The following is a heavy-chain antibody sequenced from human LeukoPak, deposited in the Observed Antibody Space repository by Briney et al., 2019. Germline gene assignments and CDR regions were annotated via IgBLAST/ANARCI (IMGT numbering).Heavy chain of an antibody. CDR2: VYHSGST. J-gene: IGHJ4*02. D-gene: IGHD3-10*01. Sequence: SETLSLTCTLSGGSFSSYYWNWIRQSPGKGLEWIGYVYHSGSTNYNPSLKSRVSISVDTSKNQFSLKLSSVTAADTAVYYCASGTGRELPFDYWGQGTLVTVSS. CDR1: GGSFSSYY. V-gene: IGHV4-59*12. CDR3: ASGTGRELPFDY.